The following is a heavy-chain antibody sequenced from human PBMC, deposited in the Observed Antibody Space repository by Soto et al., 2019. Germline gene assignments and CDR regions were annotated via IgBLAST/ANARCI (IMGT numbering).Heavy chain of an antibody. D-gene: IGHD6-6*01. CDR3: ARVARSSSSEGSLYVYYYYYGMDV. CDR1: GFTFSSYW. V-gene: IGHV3-74*01. J-gene: IGHJ6*02. Sequence: PGGSLRLSCAASGFTFSSYWMHWVRQAPGKGLVWVSHINNDGSSTNYADSVKGRFTISRDNAKNTLYLQMNSLRAEDTAVYYCARVARSSSSEGSLYVYYYYYGMDVWGQGTTVTVSS. CDR2: INNDGSST.